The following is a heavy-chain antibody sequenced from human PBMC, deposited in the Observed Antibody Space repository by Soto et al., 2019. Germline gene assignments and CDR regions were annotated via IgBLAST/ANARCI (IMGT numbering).Heavy chain of an antibody. D-gene: IGHD3-10*01. Sequence: QVQLVQSGAEVKKPGASVKVSCKASGYTFTNYDINWVRQATGQGLEWMGWMNPDNGHTGYAQRFQGRVTMTRNTSIGTYYMELSSLPSEYPAVYYCARASGWFPYNWGQGTLVTVSS. CDR1: GYTFTNYD. CDR3: ARASGWFPYN. CDR2: MNPDNGHT. V-gene: IGHV1-8*01. J-gene: IGHJ4*02.